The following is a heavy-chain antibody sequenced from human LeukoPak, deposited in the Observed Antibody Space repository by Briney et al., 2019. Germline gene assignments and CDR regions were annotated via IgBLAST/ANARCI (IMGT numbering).Heavy chain of an antibody. CDR2: ISSSSSYI. V-gene: IGHV3-21*04. CDR3: AGGLDIAVAGPGGYFDY. Sequence: GGSLRLSCAASGFTFSSYSMNWVRQAPGKGLEWVSSISSSSSYIYYADSVKGRFTISRDNAKNSLYLQMNSLRAEDTAVYYCAGGLDIAVAGPGGYFDYWGQGTLVTVSS. D-gene: IGHD6-19*01. CDR1: GFTFSSYS. J-gene: IGHJ4*02.